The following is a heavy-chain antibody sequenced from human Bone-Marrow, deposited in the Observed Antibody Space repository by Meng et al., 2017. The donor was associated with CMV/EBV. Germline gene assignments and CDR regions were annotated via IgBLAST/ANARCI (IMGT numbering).Heavy chain of an antibody. CDR2: INLKSGDT. V-gene: IGHV1-2*02. CDR3: ARDGGSPNDY. J-gene: IGHJ4*02. Sequence: ASVKVSCKSFGYTFTAYFVHWVRQAPGQGLEWMGWINLKSGDTNYAQKFRGRVTMTRDTSIDTAYMDLSSLRSDDTAVYYCARDGGSPNDYWGQRTLVTVSS. CDR1: GYTFTAYF. D-gene: IGHD1-26*01.